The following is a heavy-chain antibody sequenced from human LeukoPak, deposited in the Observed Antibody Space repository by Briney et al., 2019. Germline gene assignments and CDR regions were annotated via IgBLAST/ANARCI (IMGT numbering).Heavy chain of an antibody. CDR2: ISSSSSTI. J-gene: IGHJ4*02. CDR3: ARGLLRAPRHGLDY. Sequence: PGGSLRLSCAASGFTFSSYSMNWVRQAPGKGLEWVSYISSSSSTIYYADSVKGRFTISRDNAKNSLYLQMNSLRAEDTAVYYCARGLLRAPRHGLDYWGQGTLVTVSS. CDR1: GFTFSSYS. V-gene: IGHV3-48*01. D-gene: IGHD2-8*01.